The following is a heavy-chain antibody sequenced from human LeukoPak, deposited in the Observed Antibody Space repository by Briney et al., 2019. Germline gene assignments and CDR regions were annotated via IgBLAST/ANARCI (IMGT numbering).Heavy chain of an antibody. J-gene: IGHJ4*02. D-gene: IGHD3-10*01. Sequence: ASVKVSCKASGYTFTGYYMHWVRQAPGQGLEWMGWINPNSGGTNYAQKLQGRVTMTTDTSTNTAYMELRSLRSDDTAVYYCARVTWSGHYFENWGQGTLVTVSS. CDR1: GYTFTGYY. V-gene: IGHV1-2*02. CDR2: INPNSGGT. CDR3: ARVTWSGHYFEN.